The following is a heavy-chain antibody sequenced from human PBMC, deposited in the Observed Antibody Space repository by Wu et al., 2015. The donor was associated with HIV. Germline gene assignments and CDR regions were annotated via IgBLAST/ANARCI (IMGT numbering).Heavy chain of an antibody. CDR3: ASGIQAGGANY. J-gene: IGHJ4*02. V-gene: IGHV1-2*02. CDR1: IPLYAYY. Sequence: QVQLVQSGAEVKTAWGLSEGLLQDFWIPLYAYYIHWIRQAPGQGLEWMGRINPNTGGADSAQKFQGRVTLTRDTSIRTAYMDLRSLRLDDTAVYYCASGIQAGGANYWGQGTLVTVSS. CDR2: INPNTGGA. D-gene: IGHD2-21*01.